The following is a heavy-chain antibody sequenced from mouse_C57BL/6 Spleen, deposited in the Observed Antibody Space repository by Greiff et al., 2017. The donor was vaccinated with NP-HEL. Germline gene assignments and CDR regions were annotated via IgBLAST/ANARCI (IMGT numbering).Heavy chain of an antibody. CDR3: ARHEEGAFDV. J-gene: IGHJ1*03. V-gene: IGHV1-62-2*01. Sequence: QVQLQQSGAELVKPGASVKLSCKASGYTFTEYTLHMLQQRSAPVPSSLSLFYPGSGSIKDNEKFKDKATLTADKSSSTVYMELSRLTSEDSAVYFCARHEEGAFDVWGTGTTVTVSS. CDR2: FYPGSGSI. CDR1: GYTFTEYT.